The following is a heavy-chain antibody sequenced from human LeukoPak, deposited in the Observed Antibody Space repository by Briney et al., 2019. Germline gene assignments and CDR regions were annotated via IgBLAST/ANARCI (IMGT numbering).Heavy chain of an antibody. Sequence: GASVKVSCKASGGTFSSYAISWVRQAPGQGLEWMGRIIPILGIADYAQKFQGRVTITADKSTSTAYMELSSLRSEDTAVYYCARSLWFQLNNWFDPWGQGTLVTVSS. J-gene: IGHJ5*02. CDR3: ARSLWFQLNNWFDP. CDR2: IIPILGIA. D-gene: IGHD3-10*01. CDR1: GGTFSSYA. V-gene: IGHV1-69*04.